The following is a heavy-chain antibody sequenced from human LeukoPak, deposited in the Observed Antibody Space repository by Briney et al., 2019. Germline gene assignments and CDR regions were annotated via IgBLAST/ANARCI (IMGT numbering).Heavy chain of an antibody. Sequence: GGSLRLSCAASGFTFSSYSMNWVRQAPGKGLEWVSSISSSSNYIYYADSVRGRFTISRDNAENSLYLQMNSLRAEDTAVYYCASDAQPLGANNWFDPWGQGTLVTVSS. V-gene: IGHV3-21*01. CDR2: ISSSSNYI. D-gene: IGHD1-26*01. CDR3: ASDAQPLGANNWFDP. CDR1: GFTFSSYS. J-gene: IGHJ5*02.